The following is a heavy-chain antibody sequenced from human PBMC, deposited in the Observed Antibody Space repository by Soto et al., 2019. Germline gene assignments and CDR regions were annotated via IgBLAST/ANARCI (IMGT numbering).Heavy chain of an antibody. V-gene: IGHV4-39*07. Sequence: SETLSLTCTVSGGSISSSTYYWGWIRQPPGKGPEWIGYIYNGGSTYYRPSLESRMHMSLDATRNHYSLRLTSVTAADTAVYFCARAPVGLDTISYFDYWGQGKLVTVS. D-gene: IGHD3-3*01. CDR2: IYNGGST. CDR3: ARAPVGLDTISYFDY. J-gene: IGHJ4*02. CDR1: GGSISSSTYY.